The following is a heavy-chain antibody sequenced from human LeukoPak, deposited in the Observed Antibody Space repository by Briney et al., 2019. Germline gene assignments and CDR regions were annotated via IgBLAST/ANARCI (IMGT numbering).Heavy chain of an antibody. CDR2: INHSGST. J-gene: IGHJ4*02. CDR3: ARGSGYSSSWYY. Sequence: SETLSLTCAVYGGSFSGYYWSWIRQPPGKGLEWIGEINHSGSTNYNPSLKSRVTISVDTSKNQFSLKLSSVTAADTAVYYCARGSGYSSSWYYWGQGTLVTVSS. D-gene: IGHD6-13*01. CDR1: GGSFSGYY. V-gene: IGHV4-34*01.